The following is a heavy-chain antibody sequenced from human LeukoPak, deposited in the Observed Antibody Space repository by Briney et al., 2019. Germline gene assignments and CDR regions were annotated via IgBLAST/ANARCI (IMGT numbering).Heavy chain of an antibody. CDR1: GFTFSNYN. CDR2: ISSTGSAK. CDR3: ARLMDRARRDAFDI. J-gene: IGHJ3*02. D-gene: IGHD2-2*03. V-gene: IGHV3-48*01. Sequence: GGSLRLSCAASGFTFSNYNMNWVRQAPGKGLEWISYISSTGSAKNYADSVKGRFTVSRDNAWNSLYLQMNSLRAEDTAIYYCARLMDRARRDAFDIWGLGTMLTVSS.